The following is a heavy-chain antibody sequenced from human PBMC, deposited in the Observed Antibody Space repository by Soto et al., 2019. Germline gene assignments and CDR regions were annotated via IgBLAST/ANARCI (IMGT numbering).Heavy chain of an antibody. Sequence: ASVKVSCKASGGTFSTYRLSWVRQAPGQGLEWMGMITPMFGTAEYAQKFQGRITITADESTNTAHMELSSLRFEDTAMYFCARDSDSSYAFYYWGQGTLVTVSS. CDR3: ARDSDSSYAFYY. CDR1: GGTFSTYR. D-gene: IGHD5-18*01. V-gene: IGHV1-69*13. CDR2: ITPMFGTA. J-gene: IGHJ4*02.